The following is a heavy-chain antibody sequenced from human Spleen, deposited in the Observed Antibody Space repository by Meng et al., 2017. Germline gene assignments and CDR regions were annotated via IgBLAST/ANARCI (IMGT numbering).Heavy chain of an antibody. D-gene: IGHD6-13*01. V-gene: IGHV3-48*04. CDR2: ISSSGSTI. CDR1: GFNFNSYW. J-gene: IGHJ4*02. CDR3: ASRLTLYSTAYY. Sequence: GESLKISCAASGFNFNSYWMHWLRQAPGKGLEWVSYISSSGSTIYYADSVKGRFTISRDNAKNSLYLQMNSLRAEDTAVYYCASRLTLYSTAYYWGQGTLVTVSS.